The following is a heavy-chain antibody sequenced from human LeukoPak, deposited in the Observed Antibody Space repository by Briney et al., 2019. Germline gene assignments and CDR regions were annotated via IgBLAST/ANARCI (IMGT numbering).Heavy chain of an antibody. CDR3: ARRPYIFAGYYNPDYYYFYHMDV. CDR1: GGSFSGHY. CDR2: INHIGST. Sequence: SETLSLTCAVYGGSFSGHYWSWIRQPPGKGLEWIGEINHIGSTNYNPSLMSRTTMSVDTSKNQFSLKLSSVTAADTAVYYCARRPYIFAGYYNPDYYYFYHMDVWGKGTTVTISS. J-gene: IGHJ6*03. V-gene: IGHV4-34*01. D-gene: IGHD3-9*01.